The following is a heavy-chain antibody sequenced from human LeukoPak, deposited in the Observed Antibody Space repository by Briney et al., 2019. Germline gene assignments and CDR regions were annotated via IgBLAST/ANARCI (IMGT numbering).Heavy chain of an antibody. Sequence: ASVKVSCKVSGYTRTELSMHWVRQAPGKGLEWMGGFDPEDGETIYAQKFQGRVTMTEDTSTDTAYMELSSLRSEDTAVYYCAKGDYYDSSGYYYGVHAFDIWGQGTMVTVPS. V-gene: IGHV1-24*01. CDR1: GYTRTELS. CDR2: FDPEDGET. CDR3: AKGDYYDSSGYYYGVHAFDI. D-gene: IGHD3-22*01. J-gene: IGHJ3*02.